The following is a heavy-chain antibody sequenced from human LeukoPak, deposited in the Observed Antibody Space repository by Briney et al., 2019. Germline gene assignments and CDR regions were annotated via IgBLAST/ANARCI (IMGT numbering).Heavy chain of an antibody. J-gene: IGHJ4*02. D-gene: IGHD3-10*01. Sequence: MTSETLSLTCTVSGGSISSYYWSWIWQPPGKGLEWIGYIYYSGSTNYNPSLKSRVTISVDTSKNQFSLKLSSVTAADTAVYYCARDLGGFGELDYWGQGTLVTVSS. CDR2: IYYSGST. CDR1: GGSISSYY. V-gene: IGHV4-59*01. CDR3: ARDLGGFGELDY.